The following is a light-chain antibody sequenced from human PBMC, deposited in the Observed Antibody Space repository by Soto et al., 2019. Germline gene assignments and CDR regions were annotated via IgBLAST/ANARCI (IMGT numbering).Light chain of an antibody. V-gene: IGLV8-61*01. Sequence: QTVVTQEPSFSVSPGGTVTLTCGLSSGSVSTSYYPSWYQQTPGQAPRTLIYSTNTRSSGVPDRFSGSILGNKAALTITGAQADDESDYYSVLYMGSGSHVVFGGGTKLTVL. CDR3: VLYMGSGSHVV. CDR1: SGSVSTSYY. J-gene: IGLJ2*01. CDR2: STN.